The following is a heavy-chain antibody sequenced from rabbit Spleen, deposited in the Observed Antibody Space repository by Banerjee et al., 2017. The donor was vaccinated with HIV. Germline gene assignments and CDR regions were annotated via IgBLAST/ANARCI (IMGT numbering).Heavy chain of an antibody. CDR2: IDPVFGIT. J-gene: IGHJ6*01. D-gene: IGHD1-1*01. V-gene: IGHV1S7*01. CDR1: GFTLSSYY. CDR3: ARDTSSSFSSYGMDL. Sequence: QQLEESGGGLVKPEGSLKLSCKASGFTLSSYYMNWVRQAPGKGLEWIGYIDPVFGITYYANWVNGRFSISRENAQNTVFLQVTSLTAADTATYFCARDTSSSFSSYGMDLWGPGTLVT.